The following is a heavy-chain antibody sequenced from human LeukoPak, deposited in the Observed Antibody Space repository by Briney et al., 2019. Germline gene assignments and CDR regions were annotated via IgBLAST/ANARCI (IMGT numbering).Heavy chain of an antibody. CDR3: ARGGLWLLGPYYYGMDV. CDR1: GFTFSSYW. D-gene: IGHD3-22*01. J-gene: IGHJ6*02. V-gene: IGHV3-74*01. Sequence: PGGSLRLSCAASGFTFSSYWMHWVRQAPGKGLVWVSRINSDGSSTSYADSVKGRFTISRDNAKNTLYLQMNSLRAEDTAVYCCARGGLWLLGPYYYGMDVWGQGTTVTVSS. CDR2: INSDGSST.